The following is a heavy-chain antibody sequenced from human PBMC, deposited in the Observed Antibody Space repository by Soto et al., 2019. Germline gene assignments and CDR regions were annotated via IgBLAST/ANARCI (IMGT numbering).Heavy chain of an antibody. CDR2: IYYSGST. D-gene: IGHD3-22*01. CDR1: GGSISSYY. V-gene: IGHV4-59*01. CDR3: ARDTPDNAFDI. J-gene: IGHJ3*02. Sequence: LSLTCTVSGGSISSYYWSWIRQPPGKGLEWIGYIYYSGSTNYNPSLKSRVTISVDTSENQFSLKLSSVTAADTAVYYCARDTPDNAFDIWGQGTMVTVSS.